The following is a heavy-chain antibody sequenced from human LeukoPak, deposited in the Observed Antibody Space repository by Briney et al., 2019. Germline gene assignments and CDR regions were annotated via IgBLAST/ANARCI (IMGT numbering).Heavy chain of an antibody. D-gene: IGHD5-12*01. V-gene: IGHV1-69*04. J-gene: IGHJ4*02. Sequence: GSSVKVSCKASGGTFSSYAISWVRQAPGQGLEWMGRIITILDIPNYAQKFQGRVTITADKYTSKAYMELSSLRSEDTAVYYCARARSGYSGYDCDYWGQGTLVTVSS. CDR1: GGTFSSYA. CDR2: IITILDIP. CDR3: ARARSGYSGYDCDY.